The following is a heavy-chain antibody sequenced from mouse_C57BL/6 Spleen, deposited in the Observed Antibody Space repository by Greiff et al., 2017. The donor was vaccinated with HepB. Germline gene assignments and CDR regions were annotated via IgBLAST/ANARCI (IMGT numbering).Heavy chain of an antibody. V-gene: IGHV3-6*01. Sequence: DVQLQESGPGLVKPSQSLSLTCSVTGYSITSGYYWNWIRQFPGNKLEWMGYISYDGSNNYNPSLKNRISITRDTSKNQFFLKLNSVTTEDTATYYCAREDYGSSYVEYFDVWGTGTTVTVSS. CDR2: ISYDGSN. CDR3: AREDYGSSYVEYFDV. CDR1: GYSITSGYY. J-gene: IGHJ1*03. D-gene: IGHD1-1*01.